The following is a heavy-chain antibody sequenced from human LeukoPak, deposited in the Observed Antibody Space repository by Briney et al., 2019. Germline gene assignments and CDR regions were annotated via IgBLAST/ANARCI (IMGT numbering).Heavy chain of an antibody. V-gene: IGHV3-30-3*01. CDR3: ARTSVYSSGWYAFDY. J-gene: IGHJ4*02. Sequence: GGSLRLSCAASGFTFSSYVMHWVRQAPGKGLEWVAVISYDGSNKYYADSVKGRFTISRDNSKNTLYLQMNSLRAEDTAVYYCARTSVYSSGWYAFDYWGQGTLVTVSS. D-gene: IGHD6-19*01. CDR1: GFTFSSYV. CDR2: ISYDGSNK.